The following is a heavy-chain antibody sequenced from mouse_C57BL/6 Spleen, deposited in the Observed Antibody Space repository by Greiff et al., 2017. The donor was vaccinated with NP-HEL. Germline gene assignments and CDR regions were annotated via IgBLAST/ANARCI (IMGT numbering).Heavy chain of an antibody. CDR1: GFTFSSYG. Sequence: DVQLVESGGDLVKPGGSLKLSCAASGFTFSSYGMSWVRQTPDKRLEWVATISSGGSYTYYPDSVKGRFTISRDNAKNTLYLQMSSLKSEDTAMYYCARREDYWGQGTSVTVSS. CDR2: ISSGGSYT. V-gene: IGHV5-6*01. J-gene: IGHJ4*01. CDR3: ARREDY.